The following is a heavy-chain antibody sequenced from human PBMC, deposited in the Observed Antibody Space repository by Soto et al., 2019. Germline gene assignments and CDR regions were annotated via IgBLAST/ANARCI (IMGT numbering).Heavy chain of an antibody. CDR3: ARGSFLEELNAF. CDR2: VNPNSGNT. J-gene: IGHJ4*02. V-gene: IGHV1-8*01. D-gene: IGHD3-16*01. CDR1: GYSFTSFD. Sequence: QVQLVQSGAEVREPGASVKVSCKASGYSFTSFDIHWVRQAPGQGLEWMGWVNPNSGNTAYAQKFQGIVTMTSDASIRTAYIELSSLPSEDTAVYYCARGSFLEELNAFWGQGTLVTVSS.